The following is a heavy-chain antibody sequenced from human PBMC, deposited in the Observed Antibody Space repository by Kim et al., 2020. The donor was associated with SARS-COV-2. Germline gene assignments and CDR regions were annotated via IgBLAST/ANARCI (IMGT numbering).Heavy chain of an antibody. V-gene: IGHV2-5*01. D-gene: IGHD3-22*01. CDR3: AHWLGGYYAYFDY. Sequence: SSHTLKSRLTITKDTSKNQVVLTMTNMDPVDTATYYCAHWLGGYYAYFDYWGQGTLVTVSS. J-gene: IGHJ4*02.